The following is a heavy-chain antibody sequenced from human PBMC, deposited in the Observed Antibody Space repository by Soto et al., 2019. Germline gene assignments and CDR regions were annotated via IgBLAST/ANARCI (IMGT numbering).Heavy chain of an antibody. Sequence: GESLKISCAASGFTFSSYAMSWVRQAPGKGLEWVSGISGSGGSTYYADSVKGRFAISRDNSQNTLYLQMNSPRAEDTAVYYCAKDLRGYYYGSGSPPDFDYWGQGTLVTVSS. V-gene: IGHV3-23*01. CDR2: ISGSGGST. CDR1: GFTFSSYA. CDR3: AKDLRGYYYGSGSPPDFDY. J-gene: IGHJ4*02. D-gene: IGHD3-10*01.